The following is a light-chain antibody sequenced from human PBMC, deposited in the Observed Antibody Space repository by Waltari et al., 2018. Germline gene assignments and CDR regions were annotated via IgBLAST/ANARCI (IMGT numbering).Light chain of an antibody. CDR1: RSDVGGFHD. Sequence: QSALTQPPSASGSPGQSVPISCTGTRSDVGGFHDFPGYQQHPSKAPKFLIYEVSKRPAGFPDRFSCSKSGDTASLTVSGLQAEDEADYHCSSYAGSKWVFGGGTKLTVV. J-gene: IGLJ3*02. CDR3: SSYAGSKWV. CDR2: EVS. V-gene: IGLV2-8*01.